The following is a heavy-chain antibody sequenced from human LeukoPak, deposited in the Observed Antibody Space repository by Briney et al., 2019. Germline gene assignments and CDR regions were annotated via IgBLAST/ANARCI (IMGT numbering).Heavy chain of an antibody. CDR3: TKDHDGMHA. V-gene: IGHV3-23*01. CDR2: ISVSGSRA. CDR1: GFTFSSYA. J-gene: IGHJ6*02. Sequence: NPGGSLRLSCAASGFTFSSYAMTWVRQAPGKGLEWVSVISVSGSRAYYADFVKGRFTVSRDNSKNTVLLQMNSLRVEDTAVYYCTKDHDGMHAWGQGTTVTVSS.